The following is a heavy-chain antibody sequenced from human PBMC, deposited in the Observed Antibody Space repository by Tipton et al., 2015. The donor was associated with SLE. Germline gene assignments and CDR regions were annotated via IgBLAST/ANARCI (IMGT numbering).Heavy chain of an antibody. J-gene: IGHJ4*02. V-gene: IGHV3-30*02. CDR3: ARVAADWDSSGHDY. D-gene: IGHD3-22*01. CDR1: GFTFSNYG. Sequence: SGFTFSNYGMHWVRQAPGKGLEWVAFIWYDGSNKYYADSVRGRFTISRDNSKNTLYLQMNSLRAEDTAVYYCARVAADWDSSGHDYWGQGTLVTVSS. CDR2: IWYDGSNK.